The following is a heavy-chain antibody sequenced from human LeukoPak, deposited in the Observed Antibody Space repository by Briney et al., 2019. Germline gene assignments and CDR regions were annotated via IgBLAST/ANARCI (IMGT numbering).Heavy chain of an antibody. J-gene: IGHJ4*02. V-gene: IGHV1-8*03. D-gene: IGHD2-2*01. CDR3: ARGTSYCSSTSCSPSLGFGY. CDR2: MNPNSGNT. CDR1: GYTFTSYD. Sequence: ASVKVSCKASGYTFTSYDINWVRQATGQGLEWMGWMNPNSGNTGYAQKFQGRVTINRNTSISTAYMELSSLRSEDTAVYYCARGTSYCSSTSCSPSLGFGYWGQGTLVTVSS.